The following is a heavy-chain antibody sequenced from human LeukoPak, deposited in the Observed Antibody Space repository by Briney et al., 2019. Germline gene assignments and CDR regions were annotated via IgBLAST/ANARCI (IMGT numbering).Heavy chain of an antibody. D-gene: IGHD6-19*01. CDR1: GLTLSSYA. CDR2: IGGSGDRT. CDR3: AKDPVVYHGGSGWHYFDY. Sequence: GGSVRLSCAVSGLTLSSYAMSWVRQAPGRGPEWVSTIGGSGDRTYYADSVKGRFTISRDNSKNTLYLQMNSLRAEDTALYYCAKDPVVYHGGSGWHYFDYWGQGTLVTVSS. V-gene: IGHV3-23*01. J-gene: IGHJ4*02.